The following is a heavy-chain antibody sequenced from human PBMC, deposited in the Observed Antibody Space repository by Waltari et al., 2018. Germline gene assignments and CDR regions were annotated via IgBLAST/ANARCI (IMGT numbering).Heavy chain of an antibody. D-gene: IGHD2-15*01. CDR3: AREWGVMVGTAGFYFDY. CDR1: GFTFTDYW. V-gene: IGHV3-21*01. Sequence: EVHLVESGGGLVQPGGSLRLSCAASGFTFTDYWMSWVRQAPGKGPEWVSSISSGSSYIYYADSVKGRFTISRDNAKNSLYLQMNSLRVEDTAVYYCAREWGVMVGTAGFYFDYWGQGALVTVSS. J-gene: IGHJ4*02. CDR2: ISSGSSYI.